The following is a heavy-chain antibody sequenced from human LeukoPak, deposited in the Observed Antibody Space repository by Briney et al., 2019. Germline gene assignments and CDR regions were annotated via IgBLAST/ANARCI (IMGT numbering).Heavy chain of an antibody. CDR1: GFTFSSYW. V-gene: IGHV3-7*01. J-gene: IGHJ4*02. CDR2: IKQDGSEK. D-gene: IGHD3-22*01. Sequence: GGSLRLSCAASGFTFSSYWMSWVRQASGKGLEWVANIKQDGSEKYYVDSVKGRFTISRDNAKNSLYLQMNSLRAEDTAVYYCARDLYDSSGYYLGYYFDYWGQGTLVTVSS. CDR3: ARDLYDSSGYYLGYYFDY.